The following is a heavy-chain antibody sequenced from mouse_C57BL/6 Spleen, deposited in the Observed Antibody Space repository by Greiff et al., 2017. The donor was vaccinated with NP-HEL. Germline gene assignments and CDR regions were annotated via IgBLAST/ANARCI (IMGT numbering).Heavy chain of an antibody. J-gene: IGHJ1*03. Sequence: VKLMESGPELVKPGASVKISCKASGYAFSSSWMNWVKQRPGKGLEWIGRIYPGDGDTNYNGKFKGKATLTADKSSSTAYMQLSSLTSEDSAVYFCARYPGDRGYFDVWGTGTTVTVSS. CDR2: IYPGDGDT. V-gene: IGHV1-82*01. CDR1: GYAFSSSW. CDR3: ARYPGDRGYFDV.